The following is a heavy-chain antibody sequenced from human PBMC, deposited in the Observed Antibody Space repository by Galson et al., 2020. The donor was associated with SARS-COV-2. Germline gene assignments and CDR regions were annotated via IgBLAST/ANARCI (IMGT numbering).Heavy chain of an antibody. D-gene: IGHD1-26*01. Sequence: ETSETLSLTCTVSGGSIRSSSYYWGWIRQPPGKGLEWIGSIFYNGSTSYNPSLKSRVTISVDTSKNQFSLRLSSVTAADTTIYYCARVSRGLEWELAKVKRYCFDYWGQGALVTVSS. CDR3: ARVSRGLEWELAKVKRYCFDY. V-gene: IGHV4-39*01. J-gene: IGHJ4*02. CDR1: GGSIRSSSYY. CDR2: IFYNGST.